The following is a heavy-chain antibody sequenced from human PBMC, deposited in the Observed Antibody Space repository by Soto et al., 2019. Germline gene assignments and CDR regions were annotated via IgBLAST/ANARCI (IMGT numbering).Heavy chain of an antibody. CDR2: IYYSGST. D-gene: IGHD3-3*01. V-gene: IGHV4-59*01. CDR3: ASSGWTLFGVVISQTFDY. Sequence: PSETLSLTCTVSGGSISSYYWSWIRQPPGKGLEWIGYIYYSGSTNYNPSLKSRVTISVDTSKNQFSLKLSSVTAADTAVYYCASSGWTLFGVVISQTFDYWGQGTLVTVSS. J-gene: IGHJ4*02. CDR1: GGSISSYY.